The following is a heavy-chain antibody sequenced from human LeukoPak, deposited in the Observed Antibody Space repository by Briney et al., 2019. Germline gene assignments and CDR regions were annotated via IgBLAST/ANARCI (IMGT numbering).Heavy chain of an antibody. Sequence: TSETLSLTCAVYGGSFSGYYWSWIRQPPGKGLEWIGEINHSGSTNYNPSLKSRVTMSVDTSKNQFSLKLSSVTAADTAVYYCARGGRPPPHIVVVPAAENNWFDPWGQGTLVTVSS. CDR1: GGSFSGYY. CDR3: ARGGRPPPHIVVVPAAENNWFDP. CDR2: INHSGST. D-gene: IGHD2-2*01. J-gene: IGHJ5*02. V-gene: IGHV4-34*01.